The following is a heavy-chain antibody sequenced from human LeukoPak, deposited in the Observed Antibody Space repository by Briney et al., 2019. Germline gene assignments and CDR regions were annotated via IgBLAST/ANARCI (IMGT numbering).Heavy chain of an antibody. CDR1: GFTFSSYA. D-gene: IGHD6-13*01. V-gene: IGHV3-21*01. Sequence: GGSLRLSCAASGFTFSSYAMSWVRQAPGKGLEWVSSITSSSNYIYYADSVKGRFTISRDNAKNSLYLQMNSLRAEDTAVYYCARDPGIEDYWGQGTLVTVSS. J-gene: IGHJ4*02. CDR2: ITSSSNYI. CDR3: ARDPGIEDY.